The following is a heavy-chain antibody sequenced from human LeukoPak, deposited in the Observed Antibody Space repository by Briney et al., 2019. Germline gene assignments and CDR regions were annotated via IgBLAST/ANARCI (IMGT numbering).Heavy chain of an antibody. J-gene: IGHJ4*02. V-gene: IGHV4-39*02. CDR3: ARLNVGAGRCDFDY. Sequence: KPSETLCLTCTVSGGSISSSGFYWGWFRQPPGKGLEWIGTIRYSGSTYYSPSLKSRVDIYVDVSKNHVSLKLSSVTAADTAVYYCARLNVGAGRCDFDYWGQGTLVTVSS. CDR2: IRYSGST. CDR1: GGSISSSGFY. D-gene: IGHD1-26*01.